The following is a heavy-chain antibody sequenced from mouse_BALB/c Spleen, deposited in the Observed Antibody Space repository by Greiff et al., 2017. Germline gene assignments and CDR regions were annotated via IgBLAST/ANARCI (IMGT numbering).Heavy chain of an antibody. CDR1: CYTFTSYY. CDR2: INPSNGGT. J-gene: IGHJ4*01. CDR3: TRRPYRYDRGDAMDY. Sequence: VQLPQSGAELVKPGASVKLSCKASCYTFTSYYIYWVKQRPGQGLEWIGEINPSNGGTNFNEKFKSKATLTVDKSSSTAYMQLSSLTSEDSAVYYCTRRPYRYDRGDAMDYWGQGTSVTVSS. V-gene: IGHV1S81*02. D-gene: IGHD2-14*01.